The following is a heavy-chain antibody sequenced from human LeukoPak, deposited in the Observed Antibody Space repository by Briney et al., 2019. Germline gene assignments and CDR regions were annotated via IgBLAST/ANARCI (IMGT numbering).Heavy chain of an antibody. CDR2: ISSSSSYI. V-gene: IGHV3-21*01. D-gene: IGHD1-26*01. J-gene: IGHJ4*02. CDR1: GFTFSSYA. Sequence: GGSLRFSCAASGFTFSSYAMSWVRQAPGKGLEWVSSISSSSSYIHYADSVKGRFTISRDNAKNSLYLQMNSLRAEDTAVYYCAGRIVGADFDYWGQGTLVTVSS. CDR3: AGRIVGADFDY.